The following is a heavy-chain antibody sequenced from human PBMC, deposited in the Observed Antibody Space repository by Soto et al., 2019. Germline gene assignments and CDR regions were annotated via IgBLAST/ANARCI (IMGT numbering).Heavy chain of an antibody. V-gene: IGHV3-23*01. D-gene: IGHD6-13*01. J-gene: IGHJ4*02. CDR2: ISGSGGST. CDR1: GFTFSSYA. Sequence: GGSLRLSCAASGFTFSSYAMSWVRQAAGKGLEWVSGISGSGGSTYYADSVKGRFTMSRDISKNTLYLQMNSLRAEDTAVYYCVKSAGGTLYSFDYWGQGTLVTVSS. CDR3: VKSAGGTLYSFDY.